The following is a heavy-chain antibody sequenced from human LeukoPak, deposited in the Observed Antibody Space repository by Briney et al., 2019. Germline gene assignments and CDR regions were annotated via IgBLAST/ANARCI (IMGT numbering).Heavy chain of an antibody. D-gene: IGHD3-10*01. CDR2: IIISSSYI. J-gene: IGHJ5*02. V-gene: IGHV3-21*01. Sequence: GGSLRLSCAASGFTFSSYSMNWVRQAPGKGPEWVSSIIISSSYIYYADSVKGRFTISRDNAKTSLYLQMNSLSAEATAVYYCARALVQQGHWFDTWGQGTLVTVSS. CDR3: ARALVQQGHWFDT. CDR1: GFTFSSYS.